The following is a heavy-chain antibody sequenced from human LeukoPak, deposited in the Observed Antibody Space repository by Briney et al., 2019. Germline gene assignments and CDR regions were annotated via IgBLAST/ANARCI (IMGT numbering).Heavy chain of an antibody. J-gene: IGHJ3*02. V-gene: IGHV3-64*01. D-gene: IGHD3-10*01. Sequence: GGSLRLSCAASGFTFSSYAMHWVRQAPGKGLEYVSAISSKGGSTYYANSVKGRFTISRDNSKNTLYLQMGSPRAEDMAVYYCARAGPMVRGVIIPPDAFDIWGQGTMVTVSS. CDR3: ARAGPMVRGVIIPPDAFDI. CDR2: ISSKGGST. CDR1: GFTFSSYA.